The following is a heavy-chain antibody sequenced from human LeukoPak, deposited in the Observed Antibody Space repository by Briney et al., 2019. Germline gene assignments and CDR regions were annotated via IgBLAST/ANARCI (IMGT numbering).Heavy chain of an antibody. V-gene: IGHV3-7*05. J-gene: IGHJ5*02. CDR1: GFTFSSFW. CDR2: IKQDGSEK. Sequence: GGSLRLSCVASGFTFSSFWMSWVRQAPGKGLEGVANIKQDGSEKYYVDSVKGRFTISRDNANHSLYLQMNSLRAEDTAVYYCARAATFWTGFYAFGSWGQGTLVTVSS. D-gene: IGHD3/OR15-3a*01. CDR3: ARAATFWTGFYAFGS.